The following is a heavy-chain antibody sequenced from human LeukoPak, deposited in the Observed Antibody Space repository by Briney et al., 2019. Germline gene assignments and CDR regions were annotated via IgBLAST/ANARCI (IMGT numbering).Heavy chain of an antibody. J-gene: IGHJ5*02. CDR1: GGSISTYY. CDR2: IYYSGST. CDR3: ARHSICFDP. V-gene: IGHV4-59*08. Sequence: PSETLSLTCTVSGGSISTYYWSWIRQPPGKGLEWIGYIYYSGSTNYNPSLKSRVTISVDTSKNQFSLKLTSVTAADTAVYYCARHSICFDPWGQGTLVTVSS.